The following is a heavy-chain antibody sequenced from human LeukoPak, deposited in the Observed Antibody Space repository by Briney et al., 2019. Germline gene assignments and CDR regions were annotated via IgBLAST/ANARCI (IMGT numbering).Heavy chain of an antibody. V-gene: IGHV3-30*02. D-gene: IGHD3-10*01. J-gene: IGHJ6*02. Sequence: GGSLRLSCAASGFTFSSYGMHWVRQAPGKGLEWVAFIRYDGNNKYYADSVKGRFTISRDNSKNTLYLQMNSLRAEDTAVYYCAKDQSRYNYGSRAMDVWGQGTTVTVSS. CDR2: IRYDGNNK. CDR3: AKDQSRYNYGSRAMDV. CDR1: GFTFSSYG.